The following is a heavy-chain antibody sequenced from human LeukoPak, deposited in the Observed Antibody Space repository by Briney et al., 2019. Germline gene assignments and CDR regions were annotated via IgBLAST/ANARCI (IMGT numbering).Heavy chain of an antibody. CDR2: ISYDGTNK. J-gene: IGHJ6*02. CDR3: ARDILLWFGEPSEGDYYYGMDV. D-gene: IGHD3-10*01. Sequence: GGSLRLSCAASGFTFGSYAMHWVRQAPGRGLEWVAGISYDGTNKYYADSVKGRFTISRDNAKNSLYLQMNSLRAEDTAVYYCARDILLWFGEPSEGDYYYGMDVWGQGTTVTVS. CDR1: GFTFGSYA. V-gene: IGHV3-30-3*01.